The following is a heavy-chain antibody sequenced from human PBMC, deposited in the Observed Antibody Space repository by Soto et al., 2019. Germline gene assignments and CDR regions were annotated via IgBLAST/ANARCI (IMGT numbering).Heavy chain of an antibody. CDR3: RRSSRYSTDV. CDR1: GGSISSSSY. D-gene: IGHD6-13*01. J-gene: IGHJ6*02. Sequence: QLQLQESGPGLVKPSETLSLTCTVSGGSISSSSYWGWIRQPPGKGLEWIGSFYSTGNTYYNPSLKCRVSISADTSKNQFSLKLTSVTAADTAVYYCRRSSRYSTDVWGQGTTVTVSS. CDR2: FYSTGNT. V-gene: IGHV4-39*01.